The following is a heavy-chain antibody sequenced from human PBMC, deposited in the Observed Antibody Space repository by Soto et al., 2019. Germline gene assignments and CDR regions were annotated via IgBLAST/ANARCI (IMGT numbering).Heavy chain of an antibody. D-gene: IGHD3-3*01. CDR3: TRRGGGFWTGYTMDV. Sequence: EVQLVESGGGLVKPGRSLTLSCTGSGFTFGDYPMSWFRQAPGKGLEWIGFIVNKGYGGAKKYGASVKGRFTISRDDSKRTAYLQMNSLTTDDTGVYYCTRRGGGFWTGYTMDVWGQGTTVTVSS. V-gene: IGHV3-49*05. CDR1: GFTFGDYP. CDR2: IVNKGYGGAK. J-gene: IGHJ6*02.